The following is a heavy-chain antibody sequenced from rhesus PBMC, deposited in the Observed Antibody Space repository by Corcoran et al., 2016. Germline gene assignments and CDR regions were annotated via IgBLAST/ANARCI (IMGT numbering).Heavy chain of an antibody. V-gene: IGHV4S14*01. Sequence: QVPLQESGPGLVKPSETLSLTCPVSGYSPRSGYSWGWLRPSPGKGLEWIGSIYGSGGSNYLNPSLKSRVTLAVDTSKNQFSLKLSSVTAADTAVYYCARELEYLALDSWGQGVVVTVSS. D-gene: IGHD2-15*01. CDR3: ARELEYLALDS. CDR1: GYSPRSGYS. J-gene: IGHJ6*01. CDR2: IYGSGGSN.